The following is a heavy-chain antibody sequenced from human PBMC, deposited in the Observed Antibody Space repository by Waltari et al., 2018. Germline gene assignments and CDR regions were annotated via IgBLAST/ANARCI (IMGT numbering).Heavy chain of an antibody. CDR2: ISGRGVKT. D-gene: IGHD2-2*01. J-gene: IGHJ4*02. Sequence: QVQLLESGGGVVQPGRSLRLACAASGFTFSSYGMHWVRQSPERGLQWVSGISGRGVKTYYADSVKGRFTISRDNSKNTLYLNLNSLRVEDSAVYYCARDRGYQQFDFWGQGTLVTVSS. V-gene: IGHV3-NL1*01. CDR1: GFTFSSYG. CDR3: ARDRGYQQFDF.